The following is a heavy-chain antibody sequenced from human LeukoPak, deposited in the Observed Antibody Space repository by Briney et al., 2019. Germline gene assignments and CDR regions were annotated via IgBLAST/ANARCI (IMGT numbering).Heavy chain of an antibody. D-gene: IGHD3-22*01. CDR3: ASMDSSGYWYFQH. CDR2: INHSGST. J-gene: IGHJ1*01. CDR1: GGSFSGYY. V-gene: IGHV4-34*01. Sequence: PSETLSLTCAVYGGSFSGYYLSWIRQPPGKGLEWIGEINHSGSTNYNPSLKSRVTISVDTSKNQFYLKLSSVTAADTAVYYCASMDSSGYWYFQHWGQGTLVTVSS.